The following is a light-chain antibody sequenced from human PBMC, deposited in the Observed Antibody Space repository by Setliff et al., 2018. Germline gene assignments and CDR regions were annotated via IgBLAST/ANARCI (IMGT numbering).Light chain of an antibody. Sequence: VLTQPRSVSGSPGQSVTISCTGSSSDVGAYKYVSWYQQHPGKAPKLMIYDVIKRPSGVPDRFSGSKSGNTASLTISGLQAEDEADYYCCSYAGNYIRLFGGGTKVTVL. CDR3: CSYAGNYIRL. CDR1: SSDVGAYKY. J-gene: IGLJ2*01. V-gene: IGLV2-11*01. CDR2: DVI.